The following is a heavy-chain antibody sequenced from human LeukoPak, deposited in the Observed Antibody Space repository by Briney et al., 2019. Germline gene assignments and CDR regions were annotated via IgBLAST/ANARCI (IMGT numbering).Heavy chain of an antibody. CDR2: IYSGGST. CDR3: ARGYCSGGSCYSTYYFDY. Sequence: GGSLRLSCAASGFTVSSNYMSWVRQAPGKGLEWVSVIYSGGSTYYAGSVKGRFTISRDNSKNTLYLQMNSLRAEDTAVYYCARGYCSGGSCYSTYYFDYWGQGTLVTVSS. V-gene: IGHV3-53*01. CDR1: GFTVSSNY. D-gene: IGHD2-15*01. J-gene: IGHJ4*02.